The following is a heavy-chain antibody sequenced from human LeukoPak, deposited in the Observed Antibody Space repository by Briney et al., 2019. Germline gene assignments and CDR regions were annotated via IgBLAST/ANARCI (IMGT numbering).Heavy chain of an antibody. J-gene: IGHJ3*02. D-gene: IGHD3-10*01. V-gene: IGHV4-39*01. Sequence: SETLSLTCTVSGGPISSISYYWGWIRQPPGKGLEWIGSMYYSGSTYYNPSLKSRVTISVDTSKNQFSLKLSSVTAADTAVYYCASPIRPGAFDIWGQGTMVTVSS. CDR1: GGPISSISYY. CDR3: ASPIRPGAFDI. CDR2: MYYSGST.